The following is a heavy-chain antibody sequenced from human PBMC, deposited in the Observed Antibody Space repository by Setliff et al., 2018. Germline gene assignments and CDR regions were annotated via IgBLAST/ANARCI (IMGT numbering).Heavy chain of an antibody. CDR3: ARDVFPYHYEGAFDI. V-gene: IGHV1-46*01. CDR2: INPSSGRT. Sequence: ASVKVSCKASGYTFTSHYMHWVRQAPGLGLEWMGTINPSSGRTSYAQKFQGRVTMTRDTSTSTVYMVMSSLRSEDTAVYYCARDVFPYHYEGAFDIWGQGTMVTVS. J-gene: IGHJ3*02. CDR1: GYTFTSHY. D-gene: IGHD3-22*01.